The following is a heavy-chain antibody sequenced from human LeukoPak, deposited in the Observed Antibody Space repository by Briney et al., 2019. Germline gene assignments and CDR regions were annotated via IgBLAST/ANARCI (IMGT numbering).Heavy chain of an antibody. CDR3: ARGGYITMVRGPSGNNWFDP. D-gene: IGHD3-10*01. V-gene: IGHV1-8*01. CDR2: MNPNSGNT. J-gene: IGHJ5*02. Sequence: GASVKVSCKASGYTFTSYDINWVRQATGQGLEWMGWMNPNSGNTGYAQKFQGRVTMTRNTSISTAYMELSSLRSEDTAVYYCARGGYITMVRGPSGNNWFDPWGQGTLVTVSS. CDR1: GYTFTSYD.